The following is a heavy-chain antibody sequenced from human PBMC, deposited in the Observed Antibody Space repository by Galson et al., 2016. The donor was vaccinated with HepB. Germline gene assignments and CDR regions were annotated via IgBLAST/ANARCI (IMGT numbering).Heavy chain of an antibody. J-gene: IGHJ6*02. CDR1: GFTFSNYA. CDR3: AREALRAVTLLDV. D-gene: IGHD4-11*01. CDR2: IWADGSNQ. Sequence: SLRLSCAASGFTFSNYAMHWVRQAPGKGLEWVAVIWADGSNQYYEDSVKGRFTISRDNAKNTVYLEMNRLRVEDTAVYYCAREALRAVTLLDVWGQGTTVSVSS. V-gene: IGHV3-33*01.